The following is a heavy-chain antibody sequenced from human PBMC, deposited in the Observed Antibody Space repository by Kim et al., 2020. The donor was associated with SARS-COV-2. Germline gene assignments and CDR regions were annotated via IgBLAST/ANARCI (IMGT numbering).Heavy chain of an antibody. CDR1: GFIFSTQS. J-gene: IGHJ3*02. Sequence: GGSLRLSCAASGFIFSTQSMNWVRQAPGKGLEWVAYIRSSGTTTYYADSVKGRFTISRDNAKNSLYLQMNTLRAEDTAVYYCARGRGSTVVATHAFDIWG. V-gene: IGHV3-48*04. D-gene: IGHD2-21*02. CDR3: ARGRGSTVVATHAFDI. CDR2: IRSSGTTT.